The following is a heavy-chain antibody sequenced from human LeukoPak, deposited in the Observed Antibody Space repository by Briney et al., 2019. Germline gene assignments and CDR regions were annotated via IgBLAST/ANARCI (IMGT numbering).Heavy chain of an antibody. Sequence: GASVKLSCKASGYTFNSYGISWVRQAPGQGLEWVGWISAYNGKTNSAQKFQGRVTMTTDTSTRTAYMELRSLRSDDTAVYYCAREGTRASWFDPWGQGTLVTISS. CDR1: GYTFNSYG. J-gene: IGHJ5*02. V-gene: IGHV1-18*01. CDR3: AREGTRASWFDP. CDR2: ISAYNGKT.